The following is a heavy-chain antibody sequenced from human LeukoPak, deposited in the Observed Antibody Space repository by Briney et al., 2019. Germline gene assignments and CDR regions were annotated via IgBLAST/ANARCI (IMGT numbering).Heavy chain of an antibody. D-gene: IGHD2-21*02. V-gene: IGHV1-18*01. Sequence: GASVKVSCKASGYIFTSYGISWVRQAPGQGLEWLGWINTYNANTNYAQKLQGRVTMTTDTSTNTAYTELRSLRSGDTAVYYCARVKGGDSRDYWGQGTLVTVSS. CDR3: ARVKGGDSRDY. CDR2: INTYNANT. CDR1: GYIFTSYG. J-gene: IGHJ4*02.